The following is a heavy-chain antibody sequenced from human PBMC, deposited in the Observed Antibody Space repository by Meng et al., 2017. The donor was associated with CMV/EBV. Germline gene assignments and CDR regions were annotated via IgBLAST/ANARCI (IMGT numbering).Heavy chain of an antibody. CDR3: ARDLGGGGVIGY. Sequence: QVQLQESGPGLVXPXXXXXLTXTVSGGSISSGDYYWSWIRQPPGKGLEWIGYIYYSGSTYYNPSLKSRVTISVDTSKNQFSLKLSSVTAADTAVYYCARDLGGGGVIGYWGQGTLVTVSS. CDR2: IYYSGST. D-gene: IGHD3-16*01. V-gene: IGHV4-30-4*08. J-gene: IGHJ4*02. CDR1: GGSISSGDYY.